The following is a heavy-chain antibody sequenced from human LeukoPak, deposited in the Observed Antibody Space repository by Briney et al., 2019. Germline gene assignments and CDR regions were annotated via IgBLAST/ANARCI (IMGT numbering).Heavy chain of an antibody. CDR1: GYTFTGYY. Sequence: ASVKVSCKASGYTFTGYYMHWVRQAPGQGLEWMGWINPNSGGTNYAQKFQGRVTMTRDTSISTAYMELSRLRSDDTAVYYCARDHRGMYSSSFCDWGQGTLVTVSS. J-gene: IGHJ4*02. CDR3: ARDHRGMYSSSFCD. CDR2: INPNSGGT. V-gene: IGHV1-2*02. D-gene: IGHD6-13*01.